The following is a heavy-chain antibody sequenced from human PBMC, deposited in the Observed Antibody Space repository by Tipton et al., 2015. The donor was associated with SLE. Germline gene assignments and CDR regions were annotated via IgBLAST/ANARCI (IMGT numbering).Heavy chain of an antibody. J-gene: IGHJ6*02. CDR3: ARACLIFGVVHPYCYGMDV. V-gene: IGHV4-59*01. CDR1: GGSISSYY. CDR2: IYYSGST. Sequence: TLSLTCTVSGGSISSYYWSWIRQPPGKGLEWIGYIYYSGSTNYNPSLKSRVTISVGTSKNQFSLKLSSVTAADTAVYYCARACLIFGVVHPYCYGMDVWGQGTTVTVSS. D-gene: IGHD3-3*01.